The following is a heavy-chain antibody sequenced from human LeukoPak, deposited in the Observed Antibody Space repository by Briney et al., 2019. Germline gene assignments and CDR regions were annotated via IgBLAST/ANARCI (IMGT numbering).Heavy chain of an antibody. Sequence: SETLSLTCSVSGGSISSYYWSWIRQPPGKGLEWIGYMYYSGSANYNPSLKSRVTMSVDTSKNHFSLNLTSVTAADTAVYYCARGRGYYDFWSGNNWFDPWGQGTLVTVSS. CDR3: ARGRGYYDFWSGNNWFDP. CDR1: GGSISSYY. CDR2: MYYSGSA. J-gene: IGHJ5*02. V-gene: IGHV4-59*01. D-gene: IGHD3-3*01.